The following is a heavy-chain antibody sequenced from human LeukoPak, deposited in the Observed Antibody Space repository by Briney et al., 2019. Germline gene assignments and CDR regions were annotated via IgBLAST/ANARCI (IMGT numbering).Heavy chain of an antibody. Sequence: PGGSLRLSCAASGFNFSSYEMNWVRQAPGKGPEWVSYISSSGSTIYNADSVKGRFTISRDNAKNSLYLQMNSLRAEDTAVYYCARERGYSGYDYFIDSPSDYWGQGTLVTVSS. V-gene: IGHV3-48*03. J-gene: IGHJ4*02. CDR3: ARERGYSGYDYFIDSPSDY. D-gene: IGHD5-12*01. CDR1: GFNFSSYE. CDR2: ISSSGSTI.